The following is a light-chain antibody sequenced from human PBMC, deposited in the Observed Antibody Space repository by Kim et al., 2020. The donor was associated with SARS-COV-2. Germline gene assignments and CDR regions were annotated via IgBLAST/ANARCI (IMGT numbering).Light chain of an antibody. Sequence: SVALGQTARITCGGNNIGTKNVHWYQQKPGQAPVLVIYSDSNRPSGIPERFSGSNSGNTATLTISRAQAGDEADYYCQVWDSSTYVFGTGTKAPS. CDR2: SDS. V-gene: IGLV3-9*01. J-gene: IGLJ1*01. CDR1: NIGTKN. CDR3: QVWDSSTYV.